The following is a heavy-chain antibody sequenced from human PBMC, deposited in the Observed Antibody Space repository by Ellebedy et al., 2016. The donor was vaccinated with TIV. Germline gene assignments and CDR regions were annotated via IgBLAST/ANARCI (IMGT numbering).Heavy chain of an antibody. J-gene: IGHJ4*02. CDR3: VGGGID. V-gene: IGHV4-34*01. CDR2: INHSGST. D-gene: IGHD1-14*01. Sequence: MPSETLSLTCAVHGGSFSTYYWSWVRQPPGKGLEWIGEINHSGSTNYSPSLKLRVSISLGTSKNQFSLKLNSVTAADTVMYYCVGGGIDWGQGTLVTVSS. CDR1: GGSFSTYY.